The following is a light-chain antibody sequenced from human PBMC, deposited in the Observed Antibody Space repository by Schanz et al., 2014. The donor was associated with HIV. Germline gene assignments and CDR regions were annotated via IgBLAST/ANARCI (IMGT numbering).Light chain of an antibody. V-gene: IGKV1-5*03. CDR1: QSISSW. J-gene: IGKJ1*01. CDR3: QQYDNWPTWT. Sequence: DIQMTQSPSTLSASVGDRVTITCRASQSISSWLAWYQQKPGKAPKLLIYKASSLESGVPSRFSGSGSGTEFTLTISSLQPDDFAVYYCQQYDNWPTWTFGPGTKVEIK. CDR2: KAS.